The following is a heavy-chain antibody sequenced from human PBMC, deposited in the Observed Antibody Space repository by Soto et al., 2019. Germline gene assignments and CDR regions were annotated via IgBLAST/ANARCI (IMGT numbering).Heavy chain of an antibody. V-gene: IGHV3-30*18. CDR1: GVTFSSLG. CDR2: ISYDGSEK. Sequence: QVQLVESGGGVVQPGRSLRLSCAASGVTFSSLGMHWVRQAPGKGLEWVAVISYDGSEKYYADSVKGRFTISRDNSKNTLSLQMNSLRAEDTAVYYCVKERTGTWDFDYWGQGTLVTVSS. J-gene: IGHJ4*02. D-gene: IGHD1-26*01. CDR3: VKERTGTWDFDY.